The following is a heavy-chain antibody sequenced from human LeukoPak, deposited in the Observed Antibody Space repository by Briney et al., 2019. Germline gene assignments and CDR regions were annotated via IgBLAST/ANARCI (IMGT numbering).Heavy chain of an antibody. Sequence: SETLSLTCAVYGGFFSAYYWSWNRQPPGKGLEWIGEINHSGSTNYDPSLKSRVTISVDTSKNQFSLKLSSVTAADTAVYYCARTTVTTDDAFDIWGQGTMVTVSS. J-gene: IGHJ3*02. CDR3: ARTTVTTDDAFDI. CDR2: INHSGST. V-gene: IGHV4-34*01. D-gene: IGHD4-11*01. CDR1: GGFFSAYY.